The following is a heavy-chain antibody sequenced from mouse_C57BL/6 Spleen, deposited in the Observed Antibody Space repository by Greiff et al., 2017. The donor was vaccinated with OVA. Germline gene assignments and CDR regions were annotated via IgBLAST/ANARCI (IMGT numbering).Heavy chain of an antibody. J-gene: IGHJ3*01. CDR3: ARGIYDGYYVTY. Sequence: SGPVLVKPGASVKMSCKASGYTFTDYYMNWVKQSHGKSLEWIGVINPYNGGTSYNQKFKGKATLTVDKSSSKAYMELNSLTSEDSAVYYCARGIYDGYYVTYWGQGTLVTVSA. V-gene: IGHV1-19*01. CDR2: INPYNGGT. CDR1: GYTFTDYY. D-gene: IGHD2-3*01.